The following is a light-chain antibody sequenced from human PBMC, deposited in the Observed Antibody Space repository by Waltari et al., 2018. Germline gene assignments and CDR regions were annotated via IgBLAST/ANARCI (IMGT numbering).Light chain of an antibody. J-gene: IGLJ3*02. CDR1: ILGSKY. V-gene: IGLV3-1*01. Sequence: SSELTQPPSVSVSPGQTASITCPGDILGSKYASWYQHKPGQSPLLVLYQDLNRPSGIPGRFSGSKSGNTATLTISGTQAMDDADYYCQALGSNRWVFGGGTKLTVL. CDR2: QDL. CDR3: QALGSNRWV.